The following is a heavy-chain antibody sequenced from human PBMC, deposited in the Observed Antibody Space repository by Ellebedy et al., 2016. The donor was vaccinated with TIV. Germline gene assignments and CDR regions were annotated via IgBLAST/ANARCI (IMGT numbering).Heavy chain of an antibody. J-gene: IGHJ4*02. CDR1: GYTFTSYG. CDR3: ARWDYVWGSYRLGPFDY. V-gene: IGHV1-3*01. Sequence: AASVKVSCKASGYTFTSYGISWVRQAPGQRLEWLGWINGGNGNTKYSQKFQGRVTITRDTSASTAYMELSSLRSEDTAVYYCARWDYVWGSYRLGPFDYWGQGTLVTVSS. CDR2: INGGNGNT. D-gene: IGHD3-16*02.